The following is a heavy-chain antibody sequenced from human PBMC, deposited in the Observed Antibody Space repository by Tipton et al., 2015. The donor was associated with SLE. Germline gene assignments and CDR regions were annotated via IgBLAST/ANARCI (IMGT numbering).Heavy chain of an antibody. CDR3: ARGTGRGSSWFGY. D-gene: IGHD6-13*01. V-gene: IGHV4-39*07. J-gene: IGHJ4*02. CDR2: IYHSGST. CDR1: GGSISSSSYY. Sequence: TLSLTCTVSGGSISSSSYYWGWIRQPPGKGLEWIGSIYHSGSTYYNPSLKSRVTISVDTSKNQFSLKLSSVTAADTAVYYCARGTGRGSSWFGYWGQGTLVTVSS.